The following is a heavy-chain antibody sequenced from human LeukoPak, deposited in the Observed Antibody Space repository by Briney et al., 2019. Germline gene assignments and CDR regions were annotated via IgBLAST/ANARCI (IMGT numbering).Heavy chain of an antibody. V-gene: IGHV1-69*04. D-gene: IGHD5-18*01. CDR1: GGTFSSSA. Sequence: SVKVSCKTTGGTFSSSAITWVRQAPGQGLEWMGRIIPVLNITTYAQKFQGSVTITADTSTSTVYMELSSLRSEETAVYYCARDQGLTAPPPYGLDVWGQGTTVIVSS. CDR2: IIPVLNIT. J-gene: IGHJ6*02. CDR3: ARDQGLTAPPPYGLDV.